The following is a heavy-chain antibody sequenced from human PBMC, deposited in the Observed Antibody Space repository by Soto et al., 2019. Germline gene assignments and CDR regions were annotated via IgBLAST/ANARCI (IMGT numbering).Heavy chain of an antibody. CDR2: IYYSGST. D-gene: IGHD6-25*01. Sequence: SETLSLTCTVSGGSISSSSYYWGWIRQPPGKGLEWIGSIYYSGSTYYNPSIKSRVTISVDTSKNQFSLKLSSVTAADTAVYYCARQSGYYYYMDVWGKGTTVTVSS. J-gene: IGHJ6*03. CDR1: GGSISSSSYY. V-gene: IGHV4-39*01. CDR3: ARQSGYYYYMDV.